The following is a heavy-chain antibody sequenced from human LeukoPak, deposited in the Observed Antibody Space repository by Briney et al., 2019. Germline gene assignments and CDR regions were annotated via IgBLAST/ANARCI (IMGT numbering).Heavy chain of an antibody. D-gene: IGHD3-10*01. CDR3: ARAPMVWGVQHTNWFDP. CDR1: GYTITNNY. V-gene: IGHV1-46*01. CDR2: INPSGTGT. J-gene: IGHJ5*02. Sequence: EASVKVSCKASGYTITNNYMHWVRQDPGQGLEWMGVINPSGTGTSYAQKFQGRITMTRNTSISTAYMELSSLRSEDTAVYYCARAPMVWGVQHTNWFDPWGQGTLVTVSS.